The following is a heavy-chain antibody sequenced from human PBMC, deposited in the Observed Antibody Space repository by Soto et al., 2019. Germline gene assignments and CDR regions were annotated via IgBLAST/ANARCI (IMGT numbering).Heavy chain of an antibody. Sequence: ASVKVSCKASGYTFTSYYMHWVRQAPGQGLEWMGIINPSGGSTSYAQKFQGRVTMTRDTSTSTVYMELSSLRSEDTAVYYCAGPHSGYCSSTSCYDNYYYGMDVWGQGTTVTGSS. D-gene: IGHD2-2*01. J-gene: IGHJ6*02. CDR1: GYTFTSYY. CDR2: INPSGGST. CDR3: AGPHSGYCSSTSCYDNYYYGMDV. V-gene: IGHV1-46*01.